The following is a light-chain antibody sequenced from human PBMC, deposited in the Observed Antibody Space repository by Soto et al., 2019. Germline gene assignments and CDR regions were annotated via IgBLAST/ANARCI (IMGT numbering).Light chain of an antibody. CDR1: QSVSSN. V-gene: IGKV3-15*01. Sequence: EIVMTQSPATLSVSPGERATLSCRASQSVSSNLAWYQQKPGQAPRRLIYGASTRATGIPARSSGSGSGTEFTLTFGGLQAEDFAVYYCQEDNNWPLTFGQGTKVEIK. CDR3: QEDNNWPLT. CDR2: GAS. J-gene: IGKJ1*01.